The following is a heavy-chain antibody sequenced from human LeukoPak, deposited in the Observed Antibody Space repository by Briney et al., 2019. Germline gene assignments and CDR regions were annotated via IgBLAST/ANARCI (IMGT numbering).Heavy chain of an antibody. V-gene: IGHV4-59*01. Sequence: SETLSLTCTVSGGSISSYYWSWIRQSPGKGLECIGYIHYTGSTNYNPSLKSRVTISVETSKNQFSLKSKSVTAADTAVYYCARGGYYGSGNDFRFDPWGQGTLVTVSP. J-gene: IGHJ5*02. CDR3: ARGGYYGSGNDFRFDP. D-gene: IGHD3-10*01. CDR2: IHYTGST. CDR1: GGSISSYY.